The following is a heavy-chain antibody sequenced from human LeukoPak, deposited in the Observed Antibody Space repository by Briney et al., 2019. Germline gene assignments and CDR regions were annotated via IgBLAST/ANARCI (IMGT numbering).Heavy chain of an antibody. Sequence: PSETLSLTCTVSGGSISSSSYYWGWIRQPPGKGLEWIGSIYYSGSTYYNPSLKGRVTISVDTSKNQFSLKLSSVTAADTAVYYCARYSSGWLNWFDPWGQGTLVTVSS. CDR1: GGSISSSSYY. CDR3: ARYSSGWLNWFDP. CDR2: IYYSGST. J-gene: IGHJ5*02. V-gene: IGHV4-39*01. D-gene: IGHD6-19*01.